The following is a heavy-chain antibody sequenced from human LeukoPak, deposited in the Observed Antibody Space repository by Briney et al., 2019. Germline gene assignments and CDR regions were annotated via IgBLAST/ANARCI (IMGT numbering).Heavy chain of an antibody. CDR3: AKRTKVGATTFYYYGMDV. V-gene: IGHV3-30*18. J-gene: IGHJ6*02. D-gene: IGHD1-26*01. CDR2: ISYDGSNK. CDR1: GXTFSSYG. Sequence: PGRSLRLSCAASGXTFSSYGMHWVRQAPGKGREWVALISYDGSNKYYADSVKGRFTISRDNSKNTLYLQMDSLRAEDTAVYYCAKRTKVGATTFYYYGMDVWGQGTTVTVSS.